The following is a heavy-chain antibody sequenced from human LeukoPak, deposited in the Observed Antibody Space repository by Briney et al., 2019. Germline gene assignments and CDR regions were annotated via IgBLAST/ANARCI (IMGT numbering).Heavy chain of an antibody. CDR1: GGSISSSSYY. CDR3: ARSPSPNYDSSEQDY. CDR2: IYYSGST. Sequence: SETLSLTCTVSGGSISSSSYYWGWIRQPPGKGLEWIGSIYYSGSTYYNPSLKSRVTISVDTSKNQFSLKLSSVTAADTAVYYCARSPSPNYDSSEQDYWGQGTLVTVSS. V-gene: IGHV4-39*07. D-gene: IGHD3-22*01. J-gene: IGHJ4*02.